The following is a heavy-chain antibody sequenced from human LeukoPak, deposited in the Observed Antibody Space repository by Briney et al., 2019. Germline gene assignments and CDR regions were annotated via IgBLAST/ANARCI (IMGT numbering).Heavy chain of an antibody. J-gene: IGHJ4*02. V-gene: IGHV4-59*08. D-gene: IGHD6-19*01. Sequence: PSETLSLTCTVSGGSISSYYWSWIRQPPGKGLEWIAYIYYSGSTNYNPSLKSRVTISVDTSKNQFSLKLSSVTAADTAVYYCVRGWVSSGWYASGSAYYFDYWGQGTLVTVSS. CDR3: VRGWVSSGWYASGSAYYFDY. CDR1: GGSISSYY. CDR2: IYYSGST.